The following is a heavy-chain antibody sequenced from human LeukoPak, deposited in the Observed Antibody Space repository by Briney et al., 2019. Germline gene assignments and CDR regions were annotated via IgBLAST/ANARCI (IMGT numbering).Heavy chain of an antibody. Sequence: SETLSLTCTVSGDSISRDYWSWIRQPPGKGLEWIGYIYYTGSTNYNPSLKSRVTISVDTSKNQFSLKLSSVTAADTAVYYCARDVLSGSSWHRGWFDPWGQGTLVTVSS. CDR3: ARDVLSGSSWHRGWFDP. CDR1: GDSISRDY. V-gene: IGHV4-59*01. CDR2: IYYTGST. D-gene: IGHD6-13*01. J-gene: IGHJ5*02.